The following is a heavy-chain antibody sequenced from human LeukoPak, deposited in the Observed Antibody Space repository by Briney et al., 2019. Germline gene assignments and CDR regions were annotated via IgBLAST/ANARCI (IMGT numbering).Heavy chain of an antibody. J-gene: IGHJ4*02. CDR3: ARVTLELDY. D-gene: IGHD1-1*01. Sequence: SETLSLTCAVYGGSFSGYYWSWIRQPPGKGLKWIGEINYSGSTNYNPSLKSRVTISVDTSKNQFSLKLSSVTAADTAVYYCARVTLELDYWGQGTLVSVSS. CDR1: GGSFSGYY. V-gene: IGHV4-34*01. CDR2: INYSGST.